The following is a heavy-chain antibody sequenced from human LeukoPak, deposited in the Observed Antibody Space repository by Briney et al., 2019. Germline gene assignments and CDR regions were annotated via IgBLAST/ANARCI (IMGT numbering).Heavy chain of an antibody. CDR2: IIPILGIA. CDR1: GGTFSSYA. J-gene: IGHJ4*02. D-gene: IGHD6-19*01. Sequence: ASVKVSCKASGGTFSSYAISWVRQAPGQGLEWTGRIIPILGIANYAQKFQGRVTITADKSTSTAYMELSSLRSEDTAVYYCARVPQGIVAVAGRGLDYFDYWGQGTLVTVSS. CDR3: ARVPQGIVAVAGRGLDYFDY. V-gene: IGHV1-69*04.